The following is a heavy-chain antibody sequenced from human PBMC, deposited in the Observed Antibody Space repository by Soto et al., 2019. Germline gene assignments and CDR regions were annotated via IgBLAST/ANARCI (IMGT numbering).Heavy chain of an antibody. Sequence: QVQLVQSGVEMKKPGSSVMVSCQASGGALSSSGITWVRQAPGQGLEWVAGVIPIFGTTKNAPKFQGRITVSEDESKSKAYMELSSLPSADTAVYFCARSRPQGSDFPSVIPWDALDVWGQGPLVTVSS. V-gene: IGHV1-69*01. CDR3: ARSRPQGSDFPSVIPWDALDV. CDR1: GGALSSSG. CDR2: VIPIFGTT. J-gene: IGHJ3*01. D-gene: IGHD2-21*01.